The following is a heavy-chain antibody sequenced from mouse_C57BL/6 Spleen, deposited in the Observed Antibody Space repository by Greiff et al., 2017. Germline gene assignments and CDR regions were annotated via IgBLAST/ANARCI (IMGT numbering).Heavy chain of an antibody. Sequence: EVMLVESGGDLVKPGGSLKLSCAASGFTFSSYGMSWVRQTPDTRLEWVATISSGGSYTYYPDSVKGRFTISRDNAKNTLYLQMSSLKSEDTAMYYCARQGIITTVVDWYCDVWGTGTTVTVSS. V-gene: IGHV5-6*01. CDR1: GFTFSSYG. J-gene: IGHJ1*03. CDR2: ISSGGSYT. D-gene: IGHD1-1*01. CDR3: ARQGIITTVVDWYCDV.